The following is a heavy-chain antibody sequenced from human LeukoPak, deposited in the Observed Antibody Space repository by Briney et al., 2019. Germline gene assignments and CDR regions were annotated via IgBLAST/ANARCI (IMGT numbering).Heavy chain of an antibody. V-gene: IGHV4-59*01. D-gene: IGHD3-16*01. J-gene: IGHJ4*02. CDR3: ATHDYGNSRSEY. Sequence: SETLSLTCTVSGGSMSSYYWTWIRQPPGKGLEWIGGIYVGGTTDYNPSLKSRVTMSVDTSKNQFSLKLTSLTAADTAMYYCATHDYGNSRSEYWGQGTLVTVSS. CDR2: IYVGGTT. CDR1: GGSMSSYY.